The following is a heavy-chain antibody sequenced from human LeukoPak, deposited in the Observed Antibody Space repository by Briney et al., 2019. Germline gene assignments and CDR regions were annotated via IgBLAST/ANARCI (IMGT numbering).Heavy chain of an antibody. Sequence: GASVKVSCKASGYTFTSYYMHWVRQAPGQGLEWMGIINPSGGSTSYAQKFQGRVTMTRDTSTSTVYMELSSLRSEDTAVYYCARDYSGSHSDYYYYMDVWGKGTTVTVSS. CDR2: INPSGGST. CDR1: GYTFTSYY. D-gene: IGHD1-26*01. CDR3: ARDYSGSHSDYYYYMDV. V-gene: IGHV1-46*01. J-gene: IGHJ6*03.